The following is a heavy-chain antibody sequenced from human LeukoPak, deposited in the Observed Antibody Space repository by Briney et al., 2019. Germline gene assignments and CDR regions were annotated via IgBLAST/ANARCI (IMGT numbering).Heavy chain of an antibody. D-gene: IGHD6-13*01. CDR3: ARLVGSSWYHEVLLGRDY. Sequence: SETLSLTCTVSGYSISSGYYWGWIRQPPGKGLEWIGYIYYRGSTYYNPSLKSRVTISVDTSKDQFSLKLSSVTAADTAVYYCARLVGSSWYHEVLLGRDYWGQGTLVTVSS. J-gene: IGHJ4*02. V-gene: IGHV4-38-2*02. CDR1: GYSISSGYY. CDR2: IYYRGST.